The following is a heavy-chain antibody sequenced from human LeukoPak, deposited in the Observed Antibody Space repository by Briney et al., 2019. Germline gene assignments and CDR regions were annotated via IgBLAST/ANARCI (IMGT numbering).Heavy chain of an antibody. V-gene: IGHV1-69*04. J-gene: IGHJ4*02. Sequence: ASVKVSCKASGGTFSSYAISWVRQAPGQGLEWMGRIIPILGIANYAQKFQGRVTITADKSTSTAYMELSSLRSDDTAVYYCGITIFGVVPGHIDYWGQGTLVTVSS. CDR2: IIPILGIA. D-gene: IGHD3-3*01. CDR3: GITIFGVVPGHIDY. CDR1: GGTFSSYA.